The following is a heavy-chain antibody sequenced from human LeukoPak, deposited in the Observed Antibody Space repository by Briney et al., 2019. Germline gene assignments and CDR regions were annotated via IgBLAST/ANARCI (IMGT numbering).Heavy chain of an antibody. D-gene: IGHD2-2*01. CDR3: ARGQGYCSSTSCYAQGYYYYYGMDV. Sequence: GASVKVSCKASGYTFTGYYMHWVRQAPGQGLEWMGWINPNSGGTNYAQKFQGRVTMTRDTSISTAYMELSRLRSDDTAVYYCARGQGYCSSTSCYAQGYYYYYGMDVWGQGTTVTVSS. J-gene: IGHJ6*02. V-gene: IGHV1-2*02. CDR2: INPNSGGT. CDR1: GYTFTGYY.